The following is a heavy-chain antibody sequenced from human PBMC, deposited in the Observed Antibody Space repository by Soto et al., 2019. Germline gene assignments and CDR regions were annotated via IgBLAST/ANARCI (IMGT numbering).Heavy chain of an antibody. J-gene: IGHJ6*02. CDR2: IDPRDSYS. D-gene: IGHD2-8*01. CDR1: GYTFSAFW. CDR3: ARLSXGFCTKTTCQHYFGMDV. V-gene: IGHV5-10-1*01. Sequence: GESVKISCQASGYTFSAFWITWVRQMPGKGLEWMATIDPRDSYSNYSLSFQGHVTISADKSIGSAYLHWSTLEASDTAIYYCARLSXGFCTKTTCQHYFGMDVWGQGTTVTVSS.